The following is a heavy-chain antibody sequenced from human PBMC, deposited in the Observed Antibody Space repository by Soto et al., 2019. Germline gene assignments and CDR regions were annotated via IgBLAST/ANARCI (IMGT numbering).Heavy chain of an antibody. V-gene: IGHV2-5*02. J-gene: IGHJ4*02. CDR2: IYWDNDR. CDR3: AHSITEFIWAYVTFDY. CDR1: GFSLSTSGVG. Sequence: SGPTLVNPTQTLTLTCTFSGFSLSTSGVGVGWVRQPPGKALEWLALIYWDNDRRYNPSLKTRVTITKDTSRNQVVLTMSNMDPVGTGTYYCAHSITEFIWAYVTFDYCGQGTLVTVSS. D-gene: IGHD2-21*02.